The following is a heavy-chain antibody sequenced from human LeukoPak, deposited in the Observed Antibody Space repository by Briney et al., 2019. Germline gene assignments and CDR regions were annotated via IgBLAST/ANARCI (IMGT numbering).Heavy chain of an antibody. Sequence: ASVKRSCKASGYTFTGYYMHWVRKAPGQGLEWMGWINPNSGGTNYAQKFQGRVTMTRDTSISTAYMELSSLRSEDTAVYYCARDRYYDFWSGSHYFDYWGQGTLVTVSS. V-gene: IGHV1-2*02. CDR2: INPNSGGT. D-gene: IGHD3-3*01. J-gene: IGHJ4*02. CDR1: GYTFTGYY. CDR3: ARDRYYDFWSGSHYFDY.